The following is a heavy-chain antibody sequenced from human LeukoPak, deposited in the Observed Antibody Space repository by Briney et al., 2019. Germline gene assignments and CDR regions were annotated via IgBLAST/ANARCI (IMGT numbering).Heavy chain of an antibody. D-gene: IGHD5-12*01. J-gene: IGHJ4*02. CDR2: ISYDGSNK. CDR1: GFTFSSYG. Sequence: GGSLRLSCAASGFTFSSYGMHWVRQAPGKGLEWVAVISYDGSNKYYADSVKGRFTISRDNSKNTLYLQMNSLRAEDTAVYYCAKEYYSGYDLHFDYWGQGTLVTVSS. V-gene: IGHV3-30*18. CDR3: AKEYYSGYDLHFDY.